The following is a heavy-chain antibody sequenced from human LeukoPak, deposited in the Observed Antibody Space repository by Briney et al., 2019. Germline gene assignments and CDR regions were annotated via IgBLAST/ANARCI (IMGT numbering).Heavy chain of an antibody. CDR2: ISPKNGAT. J-gene: IGHJ4*02. V-gene: IGHV1-2*02. Sequence: GASVKVSCKASGYTFTDFFIHWVRQAPGQGLEWMGWISPKNGATKYAQSFQGRVTMTRDMSTSTVYMQLSSLRSEDTAVYYCARGGHGTSVAVAGTGDFWGQGTLVTVSS. D-gene: IGHD6-19*01. CDR1: GYTFTDFF. CDR3: ARGGHGTSVAVAGTGDF.